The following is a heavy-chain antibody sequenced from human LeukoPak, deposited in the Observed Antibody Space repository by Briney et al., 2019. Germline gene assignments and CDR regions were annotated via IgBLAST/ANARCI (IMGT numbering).Heavy chain of an antibody. J-gene: IGHJ4*02. Sequence: SETPSLTCTVSGGSISSHYWSWIRQPPGKGLEWIGYIYYSGTTNYNPSLKSRVTISVDTSKNQFSLKLTSVTAADTAVYYCARVGDYYDSSGYYYSHDYWGQGTLVAVSS. CDR3: ARVGDYYDSSGYYYSHDY. CDR1: GGSISSHY. V-gene: IGHV4-59*11. D-gene: IGHD3-22*01. CDR2: IYYSGTT.